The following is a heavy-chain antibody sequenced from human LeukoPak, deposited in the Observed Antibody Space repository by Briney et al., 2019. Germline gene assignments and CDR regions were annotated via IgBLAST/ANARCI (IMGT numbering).Heavy chain of an antibody. CDR2: ISSGGSTI. V-gene: IGHV3-11*01. D-gene: IGHD3-16*01. CDR1: GFTFSDYY. Sequence: GGSLRLSCVVSGFTFSDYYMSWIRQAPGKGLEWVSYISSGGSTIFYADSVKGRFTISRDNAKNSLYLQMNSLRAEDTAVYYCAQSGSYAAFDYWGQGTLVTVSS. CDR3: AQSGSYAAFDY. J-gene: IGHJ4*02.